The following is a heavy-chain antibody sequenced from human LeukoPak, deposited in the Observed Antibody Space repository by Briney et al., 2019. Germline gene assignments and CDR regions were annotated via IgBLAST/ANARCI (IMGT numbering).Heavy chain of an antibody. Sequence: GGSLRLSCAASGFTFSSYTINWVRQAPGKGLEWVSSITSTSTYIYYADSVKGRFTISRDNAKNSLYLQMNSLRAEDTAVYYCARVDYYGSGSYHYDAFDIWGQGTMVTVSS. J-gene: IGHJ3*02. CDR3: ARVDYYGSGSYHYDAFDI. CDR2: ITSTSTYI. CDR1: GFTFSSYT. V-gene: IGHV3-21*01. D-gene: IGHD3-10*01.